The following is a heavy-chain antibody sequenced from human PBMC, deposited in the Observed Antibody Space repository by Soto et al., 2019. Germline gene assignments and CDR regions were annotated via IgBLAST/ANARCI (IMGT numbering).Heavy chain of an antibody. CDR1: GFTFSSYA. Sequence: EVQLLESGGGLVQPGGSLRLSCAASGFTFSSYAMSWVRQAPGKGLEWVSAISGSGGSTYYADSGKGRFTISRDNSKNTLYLQMNSLRAEDTAVYYCAKEEVVVVPAAIDGYFDYWGQGTLVTVSS. V-gene: IGHV3-23*01. CDR2: ISGSGGST. D-gene: IGHD2-2*01. CDR3: AKEEVVVVPAAIDGYFDY. J-gene: IGHJ4*02.